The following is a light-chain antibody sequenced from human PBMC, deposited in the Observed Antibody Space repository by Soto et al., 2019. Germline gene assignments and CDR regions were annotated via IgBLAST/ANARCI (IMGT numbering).Light chain of an antibody. Sequence: DIVMTQSPFSLPVTLGQPASISCRSSQSLVDSDGNTFLSWFQQRPGQSPRRLIHRVYDRDSGVPDRFSGSGSGTDFTLRISRVEAEDIGVYYCMQGRQWPYTFGQETKVDIK. CDR2: RVY. CDR1: QSLVDSDGNTF. CDR3: MQGRQWPYT. J-gene: IGKJ2*01. V-gene: IGKV2-30*01.